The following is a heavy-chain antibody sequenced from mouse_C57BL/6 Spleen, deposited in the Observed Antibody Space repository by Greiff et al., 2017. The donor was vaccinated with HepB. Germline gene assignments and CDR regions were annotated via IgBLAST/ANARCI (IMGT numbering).Heavy chain of an antibody. CDR2: LYPGDGDT. J-gene: IGHJ4*01. D-gene: IGHD2-3*01. CDR3: ARSDGYYPYAMDY. CDR1: CYSFSCYF. Sequence: QVHLQQSGAVLVQPGASVQFSCTASCYSFSCYFLYCFYPSPGKDLEWIGLLYPGDGDTNYNGKFKGKATLTAYKSSSTAYMQLSSLTSEDSAVYFCARSDGYYPYAMDYWGQGTSVTVSS. V-gene: IGHV1-80*01.